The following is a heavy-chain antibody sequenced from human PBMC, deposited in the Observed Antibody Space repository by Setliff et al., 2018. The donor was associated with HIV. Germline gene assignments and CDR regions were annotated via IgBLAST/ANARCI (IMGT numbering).Heavy chain of an antibody. D-gene: IGHD1-1*01. CDR3: TREGRGDPAMATTRIDY. Sequence: SETLSLTCSVSGDSISSGSYFWGWIRQTPGKGLEWIGDIYYTGFAYYNPSLKSRVTISLDTSKTHFFLNLTSVTDADTAVYFCTREGRGDPAMATTRIDYWGQGKLVTVS. J-gene: IGHJ4*02. CDR1: GDSISSGSYF. V-gene: IGHV4-39*02. CDR2: IYYTGFA.